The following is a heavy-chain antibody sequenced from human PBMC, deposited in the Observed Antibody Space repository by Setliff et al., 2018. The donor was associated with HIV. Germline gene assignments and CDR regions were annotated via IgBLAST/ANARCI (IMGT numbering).Heavy chain of an antibody. V-gene: IGHV4-4*07. J-gene: IGHJ5*02. CDR1: TDSISNSH. Sequence: SATLSLTCSVSTDSISNSHWSWMRQTAGKGLEWIGRIFGSGTTHYNPSLESRVTMSIDTAKKQFFLRLNSVTAADTAVYFCARDRSKYGTGSSAYNWFDPWGPGTLVTV. D-gene: IGHD3-16*01. CDR3: ARDRSKYGTGSSAYNWFDP. CDR2: IFGSGTT.